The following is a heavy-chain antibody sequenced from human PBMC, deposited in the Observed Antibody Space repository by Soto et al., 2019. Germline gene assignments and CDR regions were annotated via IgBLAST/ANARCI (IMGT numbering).Heavy chain of an antibody. CDR1: GGTFSSYA. V-gene: IGHV1-69*06. CDR3: ARDAVVPAAIGYYYYYYGMDV. CDR2: IIPIFGTA. J-gene: IGHJ6*02. D-gene: IGHD2-2*01. Sequence: SVKVSCKASGGTFSSYAISWVRQAPGQGLEWMGGIIPIFGTANYAQKFQGRVTITADKSTSTAYMELGSLRSEDTAVYYCARDAVVPAAIGYYYYYYGMDVWGQGTTVTVSS.